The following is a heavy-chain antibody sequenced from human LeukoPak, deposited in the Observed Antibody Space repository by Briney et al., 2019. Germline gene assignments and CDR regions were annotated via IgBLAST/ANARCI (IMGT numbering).Heavy chain of an antibody. CDR1: GFTFRSYA. D-gene: IGHD6-19*01. J-gene: IGHJ4*02. V-gene: IGHV3-23*01. CDR2: LDASGAPT. CDR3: ARDRGLGQWLDY. Sequence: PGGSLRLSCAASGFTFRSYAMSWVRQAPGEGLEWVSSLDASGAPTYYVDSVKGRFTISRDNSKNSLYLQMNSLRAKDTAIYYCARDRGLGQWLDYWGQGTLVTVSS.